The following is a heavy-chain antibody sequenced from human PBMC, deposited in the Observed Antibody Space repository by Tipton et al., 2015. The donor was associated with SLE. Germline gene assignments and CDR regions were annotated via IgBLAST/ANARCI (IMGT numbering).Heavy chain of an antibody. CDR1: GGSISSYY. J-gene: IGHJ4*02. Sequence: TLSLTCTVSGGSISSYYWSWIRQPPGKGLEWIGYIYYSGSTNYNPSLKSRVTISVDTSKNQFSLKLSSVTAADTAVYYCASSPWGVGKGGGIDYWGQGTLVTVSS. CDR2: IYYSGST. D-gene: IGHD1-1*01. CDR3: ASSPWGVGKGGGIDY. V-gene: IGHV4-59*01.